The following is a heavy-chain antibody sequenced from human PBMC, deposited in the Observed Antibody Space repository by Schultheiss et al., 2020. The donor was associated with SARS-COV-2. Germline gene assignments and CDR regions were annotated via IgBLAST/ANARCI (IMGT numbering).Heavy chain of an antibody. V-gene: IGHV3-30*04. J-gene: IGHJ6*02. CDR3: ARDRRQWYYYYGMDV. CDR2: ISYDGSNK. D-gene: IGHD6-19*01. CDR1: GFTFSSYA. Sequence: GGSLRLSCAASGFTFSSYAMHWVRQAPGKGLEWVAVISYDGSNKYYADSVKGRFTISRDNSKNTLYLQMNSLRAEDTAVYYCARDRRQWYYYYGMDVWGQGTTVTVSS.